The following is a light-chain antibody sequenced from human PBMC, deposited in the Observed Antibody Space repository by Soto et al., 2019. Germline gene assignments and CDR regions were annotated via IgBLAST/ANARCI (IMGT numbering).Light chain of an antibody. Sequence: QSALTQPPSASGSPGQSVAISCTGTSSDIGAYKFVSWYQQHPGKAPKLIIYEVSIRPSGVPDPFSGSKSGNTASLTVSGLLAEDEADYYCSLYAGSNNVVFGGGTKVTVL. CDR1: SSDIGAYKF. CDR2: EVS. V-gene: IGLV2-8*01. CDR3: SLYAGSNNVV. J-gene: IGLJ2*01.